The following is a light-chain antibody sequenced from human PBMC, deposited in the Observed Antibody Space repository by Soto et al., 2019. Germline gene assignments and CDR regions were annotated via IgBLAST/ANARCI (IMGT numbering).Light chain of an antibody. J-gene: IGLJ2*01. V-gene: IGLV2-14*03. CDR3: SSFTSSTTRVL. CDR1: GSDVGGYNY. CDR2: DVT. Sequence: QSALTQPASVSGSPGQSITISCTGTGSDVGGYNYVSWYQHHPGQAPKLMIYDVTDRPSGVSDRFSGSKSGNTASLTISGLQAEDEADYYCSSFTSSTTRVLFGGGTKLT.